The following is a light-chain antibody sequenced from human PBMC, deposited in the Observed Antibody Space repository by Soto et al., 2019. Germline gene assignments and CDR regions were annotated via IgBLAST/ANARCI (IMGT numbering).Light chain of an antibody. J-gene: IGKJ4*01. CDR3: QQYDSSPLT. CDR1: QSVSNSY. V-gene: IGKV3-20*01. Sequence: EIVLTQSPGTLSLSPGERATLSCRASQSVSNSYLAWYQQKPGQAPRLLIYGASSRATGIPDRFSGSGSGTDFTLTISRLEPEDFAVYLCQQYDSSPLTFSGGTKVEIK. CDR2: GAS.